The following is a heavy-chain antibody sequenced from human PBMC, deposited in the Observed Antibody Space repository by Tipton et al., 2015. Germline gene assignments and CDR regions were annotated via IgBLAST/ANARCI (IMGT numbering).Heavy chain of an antibody. Sequence: TLSLTCTVSGDSISNYFWIWIRQPPGKGLECIGYIHYSGTTIYNPSLKSRVTISVDTSKNHFSLKLTPVTAADTAVYYCAKEGSAGEGDYWGQGTLVTVSS. CDR3: AKEGSAGEGDY. J-gene: IGHJ4*02. CDR1: GDSISNYF. V-gene: IGHV4-59*01. D-gene: IGHD3-10*01. CDR2: IHYSGTT.